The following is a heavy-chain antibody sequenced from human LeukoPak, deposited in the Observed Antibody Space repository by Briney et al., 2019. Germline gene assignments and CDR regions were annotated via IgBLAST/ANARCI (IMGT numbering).Heavy chain of an antibody. CDR3: AKDSLRERIVGSTTRGVNDY. Sequence: GGSLRLSCAASGFTFTNYWMHWVRQAPGKGLVWVSRINSDGSSTNYADSVKGRFTISRDNSKNTLYLQMNSLRGEDTAVYYCAKDSLRERIVGSTTRGVNDYWGQGTLVTVSS. CDR2: INSDGSST. D-gene: IGHD1-26*01. CDR1: GFTFTNYW. V-gene: IGHV3-74*01. J-gene: IGHJ4*02.